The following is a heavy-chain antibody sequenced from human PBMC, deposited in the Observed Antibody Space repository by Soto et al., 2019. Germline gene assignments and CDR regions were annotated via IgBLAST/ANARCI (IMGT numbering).Heavy chain of an antibody. Sequence: ASVKVSGKASGYTFTGYYMHWVRQAPGQGLEWMGWINPNSGGTNYAQKFQGRVTMTRDTSISTAYMELSRLRSDDTAVYYCAREYSSSAWNYYYGMDVWGQGTTVTVSS. CDR2: INPNSGGT. J-gene: IGHJ6*02. V-gene: IGHV1-2*02. D-gene: IGHD6-6*01. CDR3: AREYSSSAWNYYYGMDV. CDR1: GYTFTGYY.